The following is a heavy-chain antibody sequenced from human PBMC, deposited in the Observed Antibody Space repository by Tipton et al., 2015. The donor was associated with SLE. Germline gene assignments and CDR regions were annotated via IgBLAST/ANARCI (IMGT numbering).Heavy chain of an antibody. J-gene: IGHJ4*02. CDR2: MNPNNAYT. CDR1: GYTFTDYE. Sequence: QSGPEVKKPGASVKVSCKASGYTFTDYEINWVRQATGQGLEWMGWMNPNNAYTDFAQKFQGRVTMTRNTSISTAYMELSSLRSEDTAVYYCARGYYDSGDYYYYFDYWGQGTLVTVSS. CDR3: ARGYYDSGDYYYYFDY. D-gene: IGHD3-22*01. V-gene: IGHV1-8*01.